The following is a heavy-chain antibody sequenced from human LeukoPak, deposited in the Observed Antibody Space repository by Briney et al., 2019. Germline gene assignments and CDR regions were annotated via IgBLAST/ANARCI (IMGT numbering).Heavy chain of an antibody. CDR2: INWSGDRI. J-gene: IGHJ6*03. CDR1: GFTFDDYA. V-gene: IGHV3-9*01. Sequence: QTGGSLRLSCAASGFTFDDYAMHWVRQAPGKGLEWVSGINWSGDRIGYADSVKGRFTISRDNAKKSLYLQMNSLRTEDTALYYCAKGGIHRGYYYYYMDVWGKGTTVTISS. D-gene: IGHD6-13*01. CDR3: AKGGIHRGYYYYYMDV.